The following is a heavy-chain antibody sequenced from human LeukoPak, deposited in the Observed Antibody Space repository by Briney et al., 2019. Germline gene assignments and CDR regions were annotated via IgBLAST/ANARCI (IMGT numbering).Heavy chain of an antibody. CDR1: GGTFSSYA. V-gene: IGHV1-69*13. D-gene: IGHD3-22*01. Sequence: GASVKVSCKASGGTFSSYAISWVRQAPGQGLEWMGGIIPIFGTANYAQKFQGRVTITADESTRTAYMELSSLGSEDTAVYYCARGYYDSSGYYTRTEYYQHWGQGTLVTVSS. CDR3: ARGYYDSSGYYTRTEYYQH. CDR2: IIPIFGTA. J-gene: IGHJ1*01.